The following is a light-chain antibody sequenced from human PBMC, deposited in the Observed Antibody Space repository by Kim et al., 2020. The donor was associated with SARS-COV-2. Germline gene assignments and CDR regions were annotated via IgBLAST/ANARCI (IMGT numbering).Light chain of an antibody. CDR2: GNN. V-gene: IGLV1-44*01. Sequence: ELTQPPSASGTPGQRVTISCSGSSSNIGSKPVNWYQQLPGTAPKLLIYGNNQRPSGVPDRFTGSKSGTSASLAISGLQSEEEGDYHCAAWDDSPNGWVFGGGTQLTVL. CDR3: AAWDDSPNGWV. J-gene: IGLJ3*02. CDR1: SSNIGSKP.